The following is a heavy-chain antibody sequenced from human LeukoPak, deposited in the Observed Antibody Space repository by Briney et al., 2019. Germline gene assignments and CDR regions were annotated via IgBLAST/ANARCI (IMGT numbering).Heavy chain of an antibody. CDR2: IWYDGSNK. V-gene: IGHV3-33*01. D-gene: IGHD1-26*01. Sequence: PGRSLRLSCAASGFTFSSYGMHWVRQAPGKGLEWVAVIWYDGSNKYYADSVKGRFTISRDNAKNSLYLQMNSLRAEDTAVYYCARDDEVLGGSETYSNAFDIWGQGTMVTVSS. CDR3: ARDDEVLGGSETYSNAFDI. CDR1: GFTFSSYG. J-gene: IGHJ3*02.